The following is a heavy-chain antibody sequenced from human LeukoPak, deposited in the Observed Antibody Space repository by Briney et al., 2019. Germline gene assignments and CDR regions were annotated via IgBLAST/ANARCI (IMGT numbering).Heavy chain of an antibody. CDR1: GYTFTNYY. Sequence: ASVKVSCKASGYTFTNYYMHWVRQAPGQGLEWMGIINPSGGSTRYAQKFQGRVTMTRDMSASTVYMEVTSLRSEDTAVYYCAGTGYCSGGACYSYLDYWGQGTLVTVCS. CDR2: INPSGGST. D-gene: IGHD2-15*01. V-gene: IGHV1-46*01. CDR3: AGTGYCSGGACYSYLDY. J-gene: IGHJ4*02.